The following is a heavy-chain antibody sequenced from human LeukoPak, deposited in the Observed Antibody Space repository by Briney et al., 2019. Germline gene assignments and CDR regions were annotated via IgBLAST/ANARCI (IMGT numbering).Heavy chain of an antibody. V-gene: IGHV4-61*01. J-gene: IGHJ5*02. CDR2: IYYSGST. CDR3: ARALNWFDP. Sequence: SETLSLTCTVSGGSVSSGSYYWSWIRQPPGKGLERIGYIYYSGSTNYNPSLKSRVTISVDTSKNQFSLKLSSVTAADTAVYYCARALNWFDPRGQGTLVTVSS. CDR1: GGSVSSGSYY.